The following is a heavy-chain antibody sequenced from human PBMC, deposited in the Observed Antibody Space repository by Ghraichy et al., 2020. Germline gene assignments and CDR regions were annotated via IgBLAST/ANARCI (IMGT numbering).Heavy chain of an antibody. CDR2: ISSVSTYI. V-gene: IGHV3-21*01. D-gene: IGHD3-22*01. Sequence: GGSLRLSCAASGFTFGSYSMTWVRQAPGKGLEWVSSISSVSTYIHYAESVKGRFTISRDNAKSSLFLQMDGLRAEDTAVYYCARSREVYDSSGYFYAYWGQGTLVTVSS. J-gene: IGHJ4*02. CDR1: GFTFGSYS. CDR3: ARSREVYDSSGYFYAY.